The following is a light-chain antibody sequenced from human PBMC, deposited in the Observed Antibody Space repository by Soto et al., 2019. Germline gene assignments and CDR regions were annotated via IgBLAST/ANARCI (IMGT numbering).Light chain of an antibody. CDR1: QTISSW. J-gene: IGKJ5*01. CDR2: AAS. CDR3: QQYYSYPPIT. Sequence: DIQMTQSPSTLSGSVGDRVTLTCRASQTISSWLAWYQQKPGKAPKLLIYAASTLQSGVPSRFSGSGSGTDFTLTISCLQSEDFATYYCQQYYSYPPITFGQGTRLEIK. V-gene: IGKV1-5*01.